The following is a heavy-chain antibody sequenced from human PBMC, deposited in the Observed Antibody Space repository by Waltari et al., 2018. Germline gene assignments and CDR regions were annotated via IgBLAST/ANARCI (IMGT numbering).Heavy chain of an antibody. CDR3: AKDNGRWLQPDY. Sequence: QVQLVESGGGVVQPGGCLRLSCAASGFSFSTYGIHWVRQAPDKGREWVTFIQYDGAKKYYADSVKGRFTISRDDSKMTVYLEMNSLRREDTATYYCAKDNGRWLQPDYWGQGTLVTVSS. J-gene: IGHJ4*02. V-gene: IGHV3-30*02. D-gene: IGHD5-12*01. CDR2: IQYDGAKK. CDR1: GFSFSTYG.